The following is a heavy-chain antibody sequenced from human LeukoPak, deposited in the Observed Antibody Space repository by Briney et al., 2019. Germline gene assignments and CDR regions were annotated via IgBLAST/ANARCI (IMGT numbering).Heavy chain of an antibody. J-gene: IGHJ3*02. CDR1: GYSISTGYY. Sequence: SETLSLTCSVSGYSISTGYYWSWIRQPPGKGLEWIGYIYYSGSTNYNPSLKSRVTISVDTSKNQFSLKLSSVTAADTAVYYCARAGGAFDIWGQGTMVTVSS. V-gene: IGHV4-61*01. CDR3: ARAGGAFDI. CDR2: IYYSGST.